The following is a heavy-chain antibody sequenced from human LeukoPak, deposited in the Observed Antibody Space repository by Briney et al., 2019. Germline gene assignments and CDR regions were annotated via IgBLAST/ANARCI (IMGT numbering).Heavy chain of an antibody. CDR2: INSDGSST. CDR1: GFTFSSYW. D-gene: IGHD2-2*01. CDR3: AISASRDGNYYYYYGKDV. J-gene: IGHJ6*04. Sequence: GGSLRLSCAASGFTFSSYWMHWVRQAPGKGLVWVSRINSDGSSTSYADSAKGRFTISRDNAKNTLYLQMNSLRAEDTAVYYCAISASRDGNYYYYYGKDVWGKGTTVTVSS. V-gene: IGHV3-74*01.